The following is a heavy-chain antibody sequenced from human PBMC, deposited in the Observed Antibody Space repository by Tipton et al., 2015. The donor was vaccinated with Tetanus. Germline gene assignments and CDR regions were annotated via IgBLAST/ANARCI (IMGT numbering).Heavy chain of an antibody. J-gene: IGHJ3*02. V-gene: IGHV4-31*03. CDR1: GGSISSGGYY. D-gene: IGHD6-13*01. CDR3: ARGDSSSWTDAHLAFDI. CDR2: IYYSGST. Sequence: TLSLTCTVSGGSISSGGYYWSWIRQHPGKGLEWIGYIYYSGSTYYNPSLKSRVTISVDTSKNQFSLKLSSVTAADTAVCYCARGDSSSWTDAHLAFDIWGQGTMVTVSS.